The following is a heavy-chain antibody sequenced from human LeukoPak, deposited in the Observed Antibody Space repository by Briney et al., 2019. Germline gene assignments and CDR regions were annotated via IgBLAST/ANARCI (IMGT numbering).Heavy chain of an antibody. Sequence: GGSLRLSCAASGFTLSDYYMNWIRQPPGKGLERVSYMSRSSSYTSYADSVKGRFTISRDDAKNSLYLQMDSLRAEDTAVYYCARDMYSGSYYGVNYWGQGTLVTVSS. CDR1: GFTLSDYY. CDR2: MSRSSSYT. D-gene: IGHD1-26*01. J-gene: IGHJ4*02. CDR3: ARDMYSGSYYGVNY. V-gene: IGHV3-11*06.